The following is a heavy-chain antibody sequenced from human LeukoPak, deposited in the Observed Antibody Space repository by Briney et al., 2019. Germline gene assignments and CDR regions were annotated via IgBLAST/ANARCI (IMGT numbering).Heavy chain of an antibody. CDR2: ISSSRSTI. V-gene: IGHV3-48*04. J-gene: IGHJ4*02. D-gene: IGHD3-10*01. CDR3: ARYNYYDSGSSIDY. Sequence: GGSLRLSCAASGFTFSNYSMTWVRQAPGRGLEWVAYISSSRSTIHHADSVKGRFTISRDNAKNSLYLQMNSLRVEDTALYYCARYNYYDSGSSIDYWGQGTLVTVSS. CDR1: GFTFSNYS.